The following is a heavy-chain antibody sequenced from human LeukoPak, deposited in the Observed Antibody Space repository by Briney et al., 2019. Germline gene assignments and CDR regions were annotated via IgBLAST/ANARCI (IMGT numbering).Heavy chain of an antibody. D-gene: IGHD3-10*01. J-gene: IGHJ6*02. V-gene: IGHV4-34*01. CDR2: INHSGST. CDR1: GGSFSGYY. Sequence: SETLSLTCAVYGGSFSGYYWSWIRQPPGKGLEWIGEINHSGSTNYNPSLKSRVTISVDTSKNQFSLKLSSVTAADTAVYYCARGKITMVRGVIRYYYGMDVWGQGTTVTVSS. CDR3: ARGKITMVRGVIRYYYGMDV.